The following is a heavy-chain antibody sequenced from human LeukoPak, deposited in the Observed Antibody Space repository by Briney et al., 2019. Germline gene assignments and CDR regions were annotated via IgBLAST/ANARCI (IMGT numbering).Heavy chain of an antibody. CDR2: IHYSGRA. V-gene: IGHV4-59*01. CDR3: VRFGVNYDMDV. J-gene: IGHJ6*02. CDR1: GGSISGYY. D-gene: IGHD3-16*01. Sequence: SETLSLTCSVSGGSISGYYWTWVRQPPGKGLEWIGQIHYSGRADYNPSLKSRITMSVDTSKNQISLKLSSVTAADTAIYYCVRFGVNYDMDVWGQGTTVTVFS.